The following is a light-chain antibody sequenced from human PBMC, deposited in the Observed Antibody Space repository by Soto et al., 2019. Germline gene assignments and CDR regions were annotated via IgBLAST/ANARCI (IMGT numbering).Light chain of an antibody. CDR3: SSYTSISSVV. CDR2: DVS. J-gene: IGLJ2*01. Sequence: QSALTQPASVSGSPGQSITISCTGTSSDVGGYNYVSWYQQHPGKAPKVMIFDVSNRTSGVSNRFSGSKSGNTASLTISGLQAEEEAEYSCSSYTSISSVVFGGGTKLTVL. V-gene: IGLV2-14*03. CDR1: SSDVGGYNY.